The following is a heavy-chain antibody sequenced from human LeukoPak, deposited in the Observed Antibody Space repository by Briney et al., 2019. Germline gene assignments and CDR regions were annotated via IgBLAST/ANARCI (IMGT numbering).Heavy chain of an antibody. J-gene: IGHJ4*02. V-gene: IGHV4-59*08. CDR3: ARHAEMATIRYFDY. CDR1: GGSISSYY. Sequence: SETLSLTCTVSGGSISSYYWSWIRQPPGKGLEWIGYIYYSGSTNYNPSLKSRVTISVDTSKNQFSLKLSSVTATDTAVYYCARHAEMATIRYFDYWGQGTLATVSS. CDR2: IYYSGST. D-gene: IGHD5-24*01.